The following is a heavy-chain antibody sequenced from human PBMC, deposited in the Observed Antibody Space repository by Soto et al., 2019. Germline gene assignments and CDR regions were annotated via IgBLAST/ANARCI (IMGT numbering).Heavy chain of an antibody. CDR2: ISYDGSNK. D-gene: IGHD2-2*01. Sequence: PGGSLRLSCAASGFTFSSYAMHWVRQAPGKGLEWVAVISYDGSNKYYADSVKGRFTISRDNSKNTLYLQMNSLRAEDTAVYYCARERCSSTSCYVGWFDPWGQGTLVTSPQ. V-gene: IGHV3-30-3*01. CDR1: GFTFSSYA. J-gene: IGHJ5*02. CDR3: ARERCSSTSCYVGWFDP.